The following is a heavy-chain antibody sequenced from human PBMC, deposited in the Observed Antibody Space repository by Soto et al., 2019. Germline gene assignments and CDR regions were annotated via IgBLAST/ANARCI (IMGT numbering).Heavy chain of an antibody. D-gene: IGHD6-19*01. CDR3: ARKYGIPVAGTFDY. J-gene: IGHJ4*02. CDR2: IYNSGST. V-gene: IGHV4-28*01. CDR1: GYSVSDSNW. Sequence: SETLSLTCAVSGYSVSDSNWWGWIRQPPGKGLEWMGHIYNSGSTYYKSSLKGRVTMSIDTSKNQFSLRLYSVTAVDTAVYYCARKYGIPVAGTFDYWGQGILVTVS.